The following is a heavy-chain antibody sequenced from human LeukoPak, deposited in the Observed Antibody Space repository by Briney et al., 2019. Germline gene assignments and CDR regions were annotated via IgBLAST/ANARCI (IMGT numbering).Heavy chain of an antibody. V-gene: IGHV3-30*04. CDR1: GFTFSSYA. D-gene: IGHD3-22*01. J-gene: IGHJ6*01. Sequence: GGSLRLSCAASGFTFSSYAMHWLRQAPGKGLEWVAVISYDGRKKYYADSVKGRFTISRDNSKNTLYLQMNSLRAEDTAVYYYARTYYYDSSGPYYYYGMDVWGEAGKVTVSS. CDR2: ISYDGRKK. CDR3: ARTYYYDSSGPYYYYGMDV.